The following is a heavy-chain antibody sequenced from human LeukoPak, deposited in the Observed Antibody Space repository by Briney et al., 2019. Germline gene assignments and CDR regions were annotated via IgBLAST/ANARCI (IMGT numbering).Heavy chain of an antibody. D-gene: IGHD3-3*01. CDR2: INHSGST. J-gene: IGHJ5*02. V-gene: IGHV4-34*01. Sequence: PSETLSLTCAVYGGSFSGYYWSWIRQPPGKGLEWIGEINHSGSTNYNPSLKSRVTISVDTSKNQFSLKLSSVTAADTAVYYCARGSDYDFWSGYYTDHWFDPWGQGTLVTVSS. CDR3: ARGSDYDFWSGYYTDHWFDP. CDR1: GGSFSGYY.